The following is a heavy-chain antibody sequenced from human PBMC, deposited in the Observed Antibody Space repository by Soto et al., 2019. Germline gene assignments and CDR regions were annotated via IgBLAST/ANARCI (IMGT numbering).Heavy chain of an antibody. V-gene: IGHV3-23*01. CDR2: SSGSDDST. CDR1: GFTFSSYA. CDR3: AKRSSSSTFDY. D-gene: IGHD6-6*01. Sequence: EVQLLESGGGLVQPGESLRLSCAASGFTFSSYAMSWVRQAPGKGLEWVAVSSGSDDSTYYADAVKGRFTISRDNSKNTLYLQMNSLRAEDTAVYYCAKRSSSSTFDYWGQGTLVTVSS. J-gene: IGHJ4*02.